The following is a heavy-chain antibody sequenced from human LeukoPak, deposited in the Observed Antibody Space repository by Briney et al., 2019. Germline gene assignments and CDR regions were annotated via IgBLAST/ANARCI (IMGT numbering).Heavy chain of an antibody. J-gene: IGHJ3*02. CDR1: GFTFDDYG. V-gene: IGHV3-20*04. CDR3: ARCVGDYDRSGFVAFDI. CDR2: INWNGGNT. D-gene: IGHD3-22*01. Sequence: GGSLRLSCAASGFTFDDYGLSWVRQVPGKGLEWVSGINWNGGNTGYADSVKGRFTISRDKAKKSLSLQMKSLRAEDTAFYYCARCVGDYDRSGFVAFDIRGQGTLVTVSS.